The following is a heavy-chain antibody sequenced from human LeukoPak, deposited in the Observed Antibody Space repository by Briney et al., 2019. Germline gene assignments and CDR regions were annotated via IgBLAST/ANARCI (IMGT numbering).Heavy chain of an antibody. CDR2: IYTSGST. V-gene: IGHV4-4*07. CDR3: ARGGGITSQPWVYYYMDV. J-gene: IGHJ6*03. CDR1: GGSISSYY. Sequence: SETLSLTCTVSGGSISSYYWSWIRQPAGKGLEWIGRIYTSGSTNYNPSLKSRVTMSVDTSKNQFSLKLSSVTAADTAVYYCARGGGITSQPWVYYYMDVWGRGTTVTVSS. D-gene: IGHD3-16*01.